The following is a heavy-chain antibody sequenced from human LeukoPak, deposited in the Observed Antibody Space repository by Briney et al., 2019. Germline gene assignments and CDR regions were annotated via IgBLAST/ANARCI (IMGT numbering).Heavy chain of an antibody. D-gene: IGHD6-6*01. CDR1: GFTFSSYG. Sequence: GGSLRLSCAASGFTFSSYGMHWVRQAPGKGLEWVVVIWYDGSNKYYADSVKGRFTISRDNSKNTLYLQMNSLRAEDTAVYYCARETQPDIAAPGGYYYYGMDVWGQGTTVTVSS. J-gene: IGHJ6*02. CDR3: ARETQPDIAAPGGYYYYGMDV. V-gene: IGHV3-33*01. CDR2: IWYDGSNK.